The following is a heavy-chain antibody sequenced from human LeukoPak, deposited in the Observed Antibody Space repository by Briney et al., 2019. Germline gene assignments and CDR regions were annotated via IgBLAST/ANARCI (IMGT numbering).Heavy chain of an antibody. CDR1: GGTFSSYA. V-gene: IGHV1-69*01. D-gene: IGHD3-10*01. CDR3: ARDPPKVRGVIGAFDI. Sequence: SVKVSCKASGGTFSSYAISWVRLAPGQGLEWMGGIIPIFGTANYAQKFQGRVTITADESTSTAYMELSSLRPEDTAVCYCARDPPKVRGVIGAFDIWGQGTMVTVSS. CDR2: IIPIFGTA. J-gene: IGHJ3*02.